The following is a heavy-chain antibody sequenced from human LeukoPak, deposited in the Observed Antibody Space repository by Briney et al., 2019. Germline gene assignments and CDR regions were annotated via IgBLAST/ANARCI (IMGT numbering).Heavy chain of an antibody. Sequence: SETLSLTCAVYGGSFSGYYWSWIRQPPGKGLEWIGEINHSGSTNYNPSLKSRVTISVDTSKNQFSLKLSSVTAADTAVYYCARGDRYNWNYAYGRYYFDYWGQGTLVTVSS. CDR1: GGSFSGYY. V-gene: IGHV4-34*01. CDR3: ARGDRYNWNYAYGRYYFDY. CDR2: INHSGST. J-gene: IGHJ4*02. D-gene: IGHD1-7*01.